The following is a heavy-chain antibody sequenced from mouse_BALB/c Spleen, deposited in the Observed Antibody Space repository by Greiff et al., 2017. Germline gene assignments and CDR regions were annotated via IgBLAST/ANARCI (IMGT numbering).Heavy chain of an antibody. CDR3: ARLRDGYYSYAMDY. CDR1: GFTFSSFG. Sequence: EVMLVESGGGLVQPGGSRKLSCAASGFTFSSFGMHWVRQAPEKGLEWVAYISSGSSTIYYADTVKGRFTISRDKPKNTLFLQMTSLRSEDTAMYYCARLRDGYYSYAMDYWGQGTSVTVSS. CDR2: ISSGSSTI. D-gene: IGHD2-3*01. J-gene: IGHJ4*01. V-gene: IGHV5-17*02.